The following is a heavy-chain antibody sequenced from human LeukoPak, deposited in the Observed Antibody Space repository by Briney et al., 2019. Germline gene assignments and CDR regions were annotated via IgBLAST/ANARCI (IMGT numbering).Heavy chain of an antibody. CDR1: GFTFNVST. D-gene: IGHD1-1*01. V-gene: IGHV3-73*01. CDR2: IRSKPNFYAT. J-gene: IGHJ3*02. CDR3: TRLGYGI. Sequence: GGSLRLSCAASGFTFNVSTIHWVRQASGKGLEWVGRIRSKPNFYATAYAASVKGRFTISRDDSKNTAYLQMNNVKAEDTAVYYCTRLGYGIWGQGTMVTVSS.